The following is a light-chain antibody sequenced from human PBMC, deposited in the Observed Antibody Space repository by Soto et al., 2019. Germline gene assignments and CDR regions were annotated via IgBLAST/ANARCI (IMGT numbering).Light chain of an antibody. J-gene: IGKJ1*01. V-gene: IGKV3-15*01. CDR1: QSVSTN. Sequence: EIVMTQSPATLSVSPGERATLSCRASQSVSTNLAWYQQKPVQAPRLLIYGASTRAIGIPARFSGGGSGTEFSLTISSLQSEDFALYFCHQYNNWPRTFGQGTKVDIK. CDR2: GAS. CDR3: HQYNNWPRT.